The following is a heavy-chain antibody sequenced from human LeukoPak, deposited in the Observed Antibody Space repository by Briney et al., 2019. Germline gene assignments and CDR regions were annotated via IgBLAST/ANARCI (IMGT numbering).Heavy chain of an antibody. CDR1: GGSISSDY. J-gene: IGHJ5*02. V-gene: IGHV4-59*01. CDR2: IYYSGST. CDR3: ARRADSGYENGVWFDP. Sequence: PSETLSLTCTVSGGSISSDYWSWIRQPPGKGLEWIGYIYYSGSTNYNPSLKSRVTISVDTSKNQFSLKLSSVTAADTAVYYCARRADSGYENGVWFDPWGQGTLVTVSS. D-gene: IGHD5-12*01.